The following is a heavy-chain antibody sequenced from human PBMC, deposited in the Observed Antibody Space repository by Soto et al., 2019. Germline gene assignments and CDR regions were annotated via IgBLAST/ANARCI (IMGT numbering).Heavy chain of an antibody. J-gene: IGHJ6*02. CDR3: AAPRDEYGSGVSWFTYGMDI. CDR1: GFTFSDFA. Sequence: PGGSLRLSCLASGFTFSDFAMTWFRHVPGRGLEWVASLDGAGGSTYYAESVRGRFSISRDNSQNTLFLQMKRLTVDDTAIYYCAAPRDEYGSGVSWFTYGMDIWGQGTTVTVSS. V-gene: IGHV3-23*01. D-gene: IGHD3-10*01. CDR2: LDGAGGST.